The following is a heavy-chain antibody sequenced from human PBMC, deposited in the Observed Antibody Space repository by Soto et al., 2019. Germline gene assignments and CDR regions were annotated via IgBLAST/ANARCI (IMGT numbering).Heavy chain of an antibody. CDR1: GGSITSGDYY. CDR3: ARYVSDGRSSWPLSAFDI. J-gene: IGHJ3*02. D-gene: IGHD6-13*01. Sequence: SETLSLTCTVSGGSITSGDYYWNWIRQSPGKGLEWIGHIFYSGTTDYNPSLKSRAAISLDTAKNQVSLELSSVTAADTAVYYCARYVSDGRSSWPLSAFDIWGQGTMVTVSS. V-gene: IGHV4-30-4*01. CDR2: IFYSGTT.